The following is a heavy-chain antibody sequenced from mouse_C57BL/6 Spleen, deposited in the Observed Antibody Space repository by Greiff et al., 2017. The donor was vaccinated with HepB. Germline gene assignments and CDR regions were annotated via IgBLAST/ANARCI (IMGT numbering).Heavy chain of an antibody. V-gene: IGHV1-19*01. CDR1: GYTFTDYY. CDR2: INPYNGGT. Sequence: EVQLQQSGPVLVKPGASVKMSCKASGYTFTDYYMNWVKQSHGKSLEWIGVINPYNGGTSYNQKFKGKATLTVDKSSSTAYMELNSLTSEDSAVYYCARGYGSHYAMDYWGQGTSVTVSS. J-gene: IGHJ4*01. CDR3: ARGYGSHYAMDY. D-gene: IGHD1-1*01.